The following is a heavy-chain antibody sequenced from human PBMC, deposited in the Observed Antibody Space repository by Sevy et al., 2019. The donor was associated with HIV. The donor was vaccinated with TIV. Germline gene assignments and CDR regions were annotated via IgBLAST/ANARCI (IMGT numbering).Heavy chain of an antibody. D-gene: IGHD6-13*01. V-gene: IGHV3-30-3*01. Sequence: GGSLRLSCAASGFTFSSYAMHWVRQAPGKGLEWVAVISYDGSNKYYADSVKGRFTISRDNSKNTLYLQMNSLRAEDTAVYYCARAIAAAVNAVYFQHWGQGTLVTVSS. J-gene: IGHJ1*01. CDR2: ISYDGSNK. CDR3: ARAIAAAVNAVYFQH. CDR1: GFTFSSYA.